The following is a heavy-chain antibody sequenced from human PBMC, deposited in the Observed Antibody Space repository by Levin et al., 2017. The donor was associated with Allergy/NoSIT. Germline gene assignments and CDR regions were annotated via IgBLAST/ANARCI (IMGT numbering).Heavy chain of an antibody. J-gene: IGHJ5*02. V-gene: IGHV3-7*01. D-gene: IGHD2-8*01. CDR3: ARDVGVS. CDR1: GFSFSRDW. CDR2: IKEDGSDT. Sequence: GGSLRLSCEASGFSFSRDWMTWVRQAPGKGLEWVANIKEDGSDTYYVDSVRGRFTISRDNAKNSMYLQMNSLRVEDTAVYSCARDVGVSWGQGTLVTVSS.